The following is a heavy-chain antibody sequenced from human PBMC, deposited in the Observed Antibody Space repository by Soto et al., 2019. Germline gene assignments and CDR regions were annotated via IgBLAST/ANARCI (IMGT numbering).Heavy chain of an antibody. Sequence: SQTLSLTCAISGDSVSSNSAAWNWIRQSPSRGLEWLGRTYYRSKLYNDYAVSVKSRITINPDTSKNQFSLQLNSVTPEDTAVYYCARGIVLMVYAIPSPRYGMDVWGQGTTVTVSS. J-gene: IGHJ6*02. V-gene: IGHV6-1*01. CDR3: ARGIVLMVYAIPSPRYGMDV. D-gene: IGHD2-8*01. CDR2: TYYRSKLYN. CDR1: GDSVSSNSAA.